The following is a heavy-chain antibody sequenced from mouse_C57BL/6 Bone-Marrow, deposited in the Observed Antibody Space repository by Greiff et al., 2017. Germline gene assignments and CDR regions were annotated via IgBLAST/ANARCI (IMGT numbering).Heavy chain of an antibody. D-gene: IGHD3-2*02. CDR2: ISNLAYSI. J-gene: IGHJ4*01. CDR1: GFTFSDYG. V-gene: IGHV5-15*04. CDR3: ARRGQLRPLYYAMDY. Sequence: EVKLEESGGGLVQPGGSLKLSCAASGFTFSDYGMAWVRQAPRKGPEWVAFISNLAYSIYYADTVTGRFTISRENAKNTLYLEMSSLRSEDTAMYYGARRGQLRPLYYAMDYWGQGTSVTVSS.